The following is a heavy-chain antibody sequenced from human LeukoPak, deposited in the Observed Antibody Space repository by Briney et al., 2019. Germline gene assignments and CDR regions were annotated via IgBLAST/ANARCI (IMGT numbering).Heavy chain of an antibody. CDR1: GFTFSSYA. Sequence: GGSLRLSCAASGFTFSSYAMHWVRQAPGKGLEWVAVISYDGSNKYYADSVKGRFTISRDNSKNTLYLQMNSLRAEDTAVYYCAKLTRWELLPPDPWGQGTLVTVSS. CDR3: AKLTRWELLPPDP. J-gene: IGHJ5*02. V-gene: IGHV3-30-3*02. CDR2: ISYDGSNK. D-gene: IGHD1-26*01.